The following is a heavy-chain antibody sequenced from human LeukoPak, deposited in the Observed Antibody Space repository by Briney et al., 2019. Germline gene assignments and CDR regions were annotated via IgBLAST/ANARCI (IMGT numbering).Heavy chain of an antibody. V-gene: IGHV4-59*01. J-gene: IGHJ4*02. Sequence: PSETLSLTCTVSGGSITSYYWSWIRQPPGKGLECIGYMYYSGSANYNPSLKSRVTISVDTAKNQFSLKLSSVTAADTAVYYCARVRHTWYSSSWYFDYWGQGTLVTVSS. CDR2: MYYSGSA. CDR3: ARVRHTWYSSSWYFDY. D-gene: IGHD6-13*01. CDR1: GGSITSYY.